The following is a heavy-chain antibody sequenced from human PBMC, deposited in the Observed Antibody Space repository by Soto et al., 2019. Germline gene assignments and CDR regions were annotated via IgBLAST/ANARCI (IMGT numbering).Heavy chain of an antibody. D-gene: IGHD3-10*01. CDR3: AKEGRLRSPAGDYFDS. J-gene: IGHJ4*02. Sequence: EVALLDSGGHLVQPGGSLRLSCEAYGFSFPDYDMNWVRQTPGKGLEWVSAVGRFGNTYYRDSVRGRFTISRDDSRNTVYMQMNSLRVEDTAVYFCAKEGRLRSPAGDYFDSWAQGSLVAVSS. CDR1: GFSFPDYD. V-gene: IGHV3-23*01. CDR2: VGRFGNT.